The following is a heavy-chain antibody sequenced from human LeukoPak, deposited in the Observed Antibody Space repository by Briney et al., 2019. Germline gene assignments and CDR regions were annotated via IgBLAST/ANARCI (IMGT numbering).Heavy chain of an antibody. CDR1: GYTLTESS. V-gene: IGHV1-24*01. Sequence: GASVKVSCKVSGYTLTESSMHWVRQAPGKGLEWMGGFDPEDGETIYAQKFQGRVTMTEDTSTDTAYMELSSLRSEDTAVYYCASVGRYYDSSGRGYFDYWGQGTLVTVSS. CDR3: ASVGRYYDSSGRGYFDY. CDR2: FDPEDGET. D-gene: IGHD3-22*01. J-gene: IGHJ4*02.